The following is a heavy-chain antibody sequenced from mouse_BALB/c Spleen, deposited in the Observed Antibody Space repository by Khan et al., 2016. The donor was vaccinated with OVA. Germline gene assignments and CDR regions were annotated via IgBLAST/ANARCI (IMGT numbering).Heavy chain of an antibody. J-gene: IGHJ4*01. Sequence: VQLKESGPGLVAPSQSLSITCTVSGFSLTSYGVHWVRQPPGKGLEWLVVIWSDGFTTYNSALKSRLSISKDTSKSQIFLKMNSLQTDDTAMYYCARGIYYCGSRYMDYWGQGTSVTVAS. CDR3: ARGIYYCGSRYMDY. CDR2: IWSDGFT. D-gene: IGHD1-1*01. CDR1: GFSLTSYG. V-gene: IGHV2-6*02.